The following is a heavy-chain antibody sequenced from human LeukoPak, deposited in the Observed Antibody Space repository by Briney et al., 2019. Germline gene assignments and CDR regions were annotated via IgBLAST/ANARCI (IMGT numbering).Heavy chain of an antibody. V-gene: IGHV4-59*08. D-gene: IGHD3-22*01. Sequence: SDTLSLTCTVSGGSISSYYWSWIRQPPGKSLEWIGYIYYSCSTNYNPSLKRRVTISVDTSKNQFSLKLSSVTAADTAVYYCARHGHYDSSGYYRPDAAFDYWGQGTLVTVSS. J-gene: IGHJ4*02. CDR2: IYYSCST. CDR3: ARHGHYDSSGYYRPDAAFDY. CDR1: GGSISSYY.